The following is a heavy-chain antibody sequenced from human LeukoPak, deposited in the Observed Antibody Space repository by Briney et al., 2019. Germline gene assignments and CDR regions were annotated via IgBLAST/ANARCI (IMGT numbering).Heavy chain of an antibody. J-gene: IGHJ6*02. CDR2: IYSGDST. V-gene: IGHV3-53*01. CDR1: GFTVSSNY. D-gene: IGHD1-1*01. CDR3: ARDSETETGWYYYGMDV. Sequence: GGSLRLSCAASGFTVSSNYMSWVRQAPGKGLEWVSVIYSGDSTYYADSVKGRFTISRDNSKNTLYLQIYSLRAEDTAIYYCARDSETETGWYYYGMDVWGQGTTVTVSS.